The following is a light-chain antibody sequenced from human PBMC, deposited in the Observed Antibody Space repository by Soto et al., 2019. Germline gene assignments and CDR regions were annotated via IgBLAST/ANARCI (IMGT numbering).Light chain of an antibody. Sequence: QSVLTQARSVSGSPGQSVTISCTSSSSDVGRYEYVSSYQQHPGKVPKLIIYDVSERPAGVPDRFSGSKSGNTASLTISGLQAEDEADYSCCSFAGSYTYVFGGGTKVTVL. CDR2: DVS. V-gene: IGLV2-11*01. CDR3: CSFAGSYTYV. CDR1: SSDVGRYEY. J-gene: IGLJ1*01.